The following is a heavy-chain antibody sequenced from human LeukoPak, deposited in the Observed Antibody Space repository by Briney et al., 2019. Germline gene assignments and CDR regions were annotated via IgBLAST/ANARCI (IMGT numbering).Heavy chain of an antibody. CDR2: ISAYNGNT. J-gene: IGHJ3*02. Sequence: GASVKVSCKTSGYTFTNYGISWVRQAPGLGLEWMGGISAYNGNTNYVQKVQGRVTMTTDTSTSTAYMELRSLRFDDTAVYYCARDQSVRLLQTSSTYFKHVFAIWGQGSMVTVSS. D-gene: IGHD6-13*01. CDR1: GYTFTNYG. CDR3: ARDQSVRLLQTSSTYFKHVFAI. V-gene: IGHV1-18*01.